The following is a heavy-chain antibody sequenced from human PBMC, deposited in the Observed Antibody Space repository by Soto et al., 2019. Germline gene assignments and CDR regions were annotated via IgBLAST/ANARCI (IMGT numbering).Heavy chain of an antibody. V-gene: IGHV1-24*01. CDR2: FDPEDGET. CDR3: ATAVIAAAGTGY. D-gene: IGHD6-13*01. Sequence: ASVKVSCKASGGTFSSYAISWVRQAPGQGLEWMGGFDPEDGETIYAQKFQGRVTMTEDTSTDTAYMELSSLRSEDTAVYYCATAVIAAAGTGYWGQGTLVTVSS. CDR1: GGTFSSYA. J-gene: IGHJ4*02.